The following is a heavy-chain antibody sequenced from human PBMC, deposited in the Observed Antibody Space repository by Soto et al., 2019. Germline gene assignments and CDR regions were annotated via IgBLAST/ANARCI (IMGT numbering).Heavy chain of an antibody. CDR1: GDSVSSNSAA. V-gene: IGHV6-1*01. Sequence: PAQTLSLTCAISGDSVSSNSAAWNWIRQSPSRGLEWLGRTYYRSKWYNDYAVSVKSRITINPDTSKNQFSLQLNSVTPEDTAVYYCARDPPRLRAAAGTGAFDIWGQGTMVTVSS. J-gene: IGHJ3*02. CDR2: TYYRSKWYN. CDR3: ARDPPRLRAAAGTGAFDI. D-gene: IGHD6-13*01.